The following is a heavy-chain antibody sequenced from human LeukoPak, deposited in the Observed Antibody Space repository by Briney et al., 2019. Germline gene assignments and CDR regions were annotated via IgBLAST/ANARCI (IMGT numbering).Heavy chain of an antibody. CDR2: INPNSGVT. CDR3: ARGLNWGSGDSFDI. D-gene: IGHD7-27*01. V-gene: IGHV1-2*02. J-gene: IGHJ3*02. Sequence: ASVKVSCKASGYSFTGYYIHWVRQAPGQGLEWMGWINPNSGVTNYAQKFQGRVTMTRDTSISTAYMELSSLRSDDTAVYYCARGLNWGSGDSFDIWGQGTMVTVSS. CDR1: GYSFTGYY.